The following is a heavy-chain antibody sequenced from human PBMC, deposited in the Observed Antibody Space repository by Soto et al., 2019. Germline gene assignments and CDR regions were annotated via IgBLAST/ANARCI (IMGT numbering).Heavy chain of an antibody. CDR3: ARDPGGGAVDTP. D-gene: IGHD5-18*01. J-gene: IGHJ5*02. V-gene: IGHV3-48*01. CDR2: ISKSSSSI. Sequence: EVQLVESGGGLVQPGGSLRLSCAASGFTFSTYSMNWVRQAPGKGLEWVSYISKSSSSIYYADSVKGRFTISIDNAKNSLYLQMHSLRADDTAMYYCARDPGGGAVDTPWGQGTLVTVSS. CDR1: GFTFSTYS.